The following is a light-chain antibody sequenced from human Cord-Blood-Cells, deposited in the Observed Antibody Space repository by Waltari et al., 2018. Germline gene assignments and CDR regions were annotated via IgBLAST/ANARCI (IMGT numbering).Light chain of an antibody. CDR3: SSYTSSSTSWV. V-gene: IGLV2-14*01. J-gene: IGLJ3*02. CDR2: DVS. Sequence: QSALTQPASVSGSPGQSITISCPGTSSDVGAYNYVSWYQQHPGKAPKLMIYDVSKRPSGVSNRFSGSKSGNTASLTISGLQAEDEADYYCSSYTSSSTSWVFGGGTKLTVL. CDR1: SSDVGAYNY.